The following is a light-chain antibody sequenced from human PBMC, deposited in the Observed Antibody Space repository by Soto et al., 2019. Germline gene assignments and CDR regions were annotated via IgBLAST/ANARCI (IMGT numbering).Light chain of an antibody. CDR1: ESVSTN. V-gene: IGKV3D-15*01. CDR3: QQYNSPLT. J-gene: IGKJ4*01. CDR2: GAS. Sequence: EIMMSQSPATLSLSTGERATLSCRASESVSTNLAWYQQKAGQAPRLLIYGASNRATGIPDRFSGSGSGTDFTLTISRLDPEDFAVYYCQQYNSPLTFGGGTKVDIK.